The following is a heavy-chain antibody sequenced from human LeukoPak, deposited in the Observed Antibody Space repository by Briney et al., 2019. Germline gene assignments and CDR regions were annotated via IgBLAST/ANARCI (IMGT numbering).Heavy chain of an antibody. Sequence: SETLSLTCTVSGGSISSSSYYWGWIRQPPGKGLEWIGSIYYSGSTYYNPSLKSRVTISVDTSKNQFSLKLSSVTAADAAVYYCARRNYYDSSGYDYWGQGTLVTVSS. D-gene: IGHD3-22*01. CDR2: IYYSGST. J-gene: IGHJ4*02. V-gene: IGHV4-39*01. CDR3: ARRNYYDSSGYDY. CDR1: GGSISSSSYY.